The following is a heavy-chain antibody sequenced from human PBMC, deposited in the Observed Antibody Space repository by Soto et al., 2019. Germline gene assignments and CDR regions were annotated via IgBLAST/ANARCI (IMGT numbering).Heavy chain of an antibody. V-gene: IGHV1-18*01. CDR1: GYTFTSYG. Sequence: QVQLVQSGAEVKKTGASVKVSCKASGYTFTSYGLSWVRQAPGQGLEWMGWISGYNGDINYAPKLQGRVTITRDTSTSTAYMELRILRSDDTAVYYCARGAPFDNWGQGTLVTVSS. J-gene: IGHJ4*02. CDR3: ARGAPFDN. CDR2: ISGYNGDI.